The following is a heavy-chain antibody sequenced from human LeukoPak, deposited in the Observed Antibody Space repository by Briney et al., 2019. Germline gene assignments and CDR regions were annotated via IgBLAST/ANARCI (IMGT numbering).Heavy chain of an antibody. V-gene: IGHV3-23*01. D-gene: IGHD6-19*01. CDR2: ISGSGGST. Sequence: KTGGSLRLSCAASGFSFSSYAMSWVRQAPGKGLEWVSGISGSGGSTYSADSVKGRFTISRDNAKNSLYLQMNSLRAEDTALYYCAKDIVYSSGSHFDYWGQGTLVTVSS. J-gene: IGHJ4*02. CDR1: GFSFSSYA. CDR3: AKDIVYSSGSHFDY.